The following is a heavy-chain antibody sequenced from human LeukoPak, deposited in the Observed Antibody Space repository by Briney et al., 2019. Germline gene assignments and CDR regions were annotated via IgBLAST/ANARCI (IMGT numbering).Heavy chain of an antibody. D-gene: IGHD2-15*01. Sequence: SETLSLTCTVSGGSIDSRSYYWDWIRQASGKGLEWIGTIYHSGSTEYNPSLKSRVAIFVDTSKNQFSLILRSVAAADTAVYYCARRSEFDNTHYHYFDYWGQGALVTVSS. CDR1: GGSIDSRSYY. CDR3: ARRSEFDNTHYHYFDY. J-gene: IGHJ4*02. V-gene: IGHV4-39*01. CDR2: IYHSGST.